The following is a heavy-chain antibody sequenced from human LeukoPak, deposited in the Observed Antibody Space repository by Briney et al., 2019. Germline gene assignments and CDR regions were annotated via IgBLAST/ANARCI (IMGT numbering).Heavy chain of an antibody. D-gene: IGHD6-19*01. CDR1: GASISGSDYS. CDR2: IDDSGST. Sequence: PSETLSLTCSVSGASISGSDYSWAWIRQPPGKGLEWIGTIDDSGSTYYNPSLKSRLTMSVDTSKNQFSLNLNSVNAADTALYYCARNVVSLNSNGFYYFDYWGQGSILIVSS. V-gene: IGHV4-39*01. J-gene: IGHJ4*02. CDR3: ARNVVSLNSNGFYYFDY.